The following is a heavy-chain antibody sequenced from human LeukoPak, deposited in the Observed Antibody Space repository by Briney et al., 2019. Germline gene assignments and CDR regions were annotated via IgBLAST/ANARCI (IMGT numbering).Heavy chain of an antibody. CDR1: GFAFSNYN. J-gene: IGHJ6*04. D-gene: IGHD3-10*02. CDR3: AELGITVIGGV. Sequence: GGSLRLSCAVSGFAFSNYNMNWVRQAPGKGLEWVASISSSSGHIHYADSVKGRFTISRDNAKNSLYLQMNSLRAEDTAVYYCAELGITVIGGVWGKGTTVTISS. CDR2: ISSSSGHI. V-gene: IGHV3-21*01.